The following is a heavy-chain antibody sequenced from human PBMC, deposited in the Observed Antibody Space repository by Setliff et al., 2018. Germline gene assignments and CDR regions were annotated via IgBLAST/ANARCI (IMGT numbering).Heavy chain of an antibody. CDR1: GGTFSSYA. D-gene: IGHD1-26*01. J-gene: IGHJ4*02. CDR3: ARGGPFSVGATPGGFDY. Sequence: SVKVSCKASGGTFSSYAISWVRQAPGQGLEWMGGIIPIFGTANYAQKFQGRVTITADESTSTAYMELGSLRSEDTAVYYCARGGPFSVGATPGGFDYWGQGTLVTVSS. V-gene: IGHV1-69*13. CDR2: IIPIFGTA.